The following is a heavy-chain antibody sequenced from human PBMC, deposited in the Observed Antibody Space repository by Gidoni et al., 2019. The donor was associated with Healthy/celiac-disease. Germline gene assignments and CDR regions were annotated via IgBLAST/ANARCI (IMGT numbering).Heavy chain of an antibody. CDR3: ARNPWGTYYYGSGSYQQHYYYYGMDV. CDR1: GFPFRSYS. CDR2: ISSRSSTI. Sequence: EVQLVASGGGLVQPGGSLRLSCAASGFPFRSYSMNWVRQAQGKVLEWVSYISSRSSTIYYADTVKGRFTLSRDNAKNALSLQMKILRAEDTAVYYCARNPWGTYYYGSGSYQQHYYYYGMDVWGQGTTVTVSS. J-gene: IGHJ6*02. V-gene: IGHV3-48*04. D-gene: IGHD3-10*01.